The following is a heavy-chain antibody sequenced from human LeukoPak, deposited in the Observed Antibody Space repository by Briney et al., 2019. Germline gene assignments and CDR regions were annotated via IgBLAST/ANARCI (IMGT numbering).Heavy chain of an antibody. Sequence: GGSLRLSCAASGFTFSSYSMNWVRQAPGKGLEWVSSISSSSSYIYYADSVKGRFTISRDNVKNSLYLQMNSLRAEDTAVYYCARDPNGVGATNNWFDPWGQGTLVTVSS. J-gene: IGHJ5*02. CDR1: GFTFSSYS. D-gene: IGHD1-26*01. CDR2: ISSSSSYI. CDR3: ARDPNGVGATNNWFDP. V-gene: IGHV3-21*01.